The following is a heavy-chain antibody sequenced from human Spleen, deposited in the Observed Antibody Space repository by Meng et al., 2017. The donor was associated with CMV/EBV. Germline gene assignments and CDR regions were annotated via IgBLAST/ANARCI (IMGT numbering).Heavy chain of an antibody. V-gene: IGHV4-39*01. CDR2: INHGGYT. J-gene: IGHJ4*02. CDR3: ATMRAATSCYRGSCSGYYFDY. Sequence: GSLRLSCTVSGASISSGDYFWTWIRQPPGKGLDWIGKINHGGYTDYNPSLKSRVTISIDTSRNQFSLKLRSVTAADTAVYYCATMRAATSCYRGSCSGYYFDYWGQGTLVTVSS. CDR1: GASISSGDYF. D-gene: IGHD2-2*02.